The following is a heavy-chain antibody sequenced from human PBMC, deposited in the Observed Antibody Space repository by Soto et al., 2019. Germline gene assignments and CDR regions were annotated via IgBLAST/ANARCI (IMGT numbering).Heavy chain of an antibody. V-gene: IGHV1-2*02. CDR2: IGPESGAT. CDR3: GRGRSGQIVVFY. J-gene: IGHJ4*02. D-gene: IGHD2-15*01. CDR1: GYTFTGHY. Sequence: ASVKVSCKASGYTFTGHYIHWVRRAPEQVPEWMGEIGPESGATRYAQKFQGRVTMTRDMSITTVYMELNNLSPDDTAVYYCGRGRSGQIVVFYWGQGTPVTVSS.